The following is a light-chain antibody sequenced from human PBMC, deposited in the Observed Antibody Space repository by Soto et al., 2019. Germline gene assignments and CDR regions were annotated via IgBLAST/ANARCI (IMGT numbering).Light chain of an antibody. Sequence: QSVLTQPPSTSGTPGQRVTISCSGSSSNIGTNTVNWYQQVPGTAPKLLIYSNDQRPSGVPDRFSGSKSGTSVSLAISGLRSEDEADYFCAAWDARLNGVVFGGGTKVTVL. CDR1: SSNIGTNT. CDR3: AAWDARLNGVV. V-gene: IGLV1-44*01. J-gene: IGLJ3*02. CDR2: SND.